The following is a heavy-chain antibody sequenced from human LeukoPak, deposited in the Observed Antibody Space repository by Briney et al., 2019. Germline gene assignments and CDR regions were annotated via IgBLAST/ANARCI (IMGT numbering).Heavy chain of an antibody. V-gene: IGHV3-21*01. Sequence: PGGSLRLSCAASGFTFSSYSMNWVRQAPGKGLEWVSSITSSSSYIYYADSVKGRFTISRDNAKNSLYLQMNSLRAEDTAVYYGAREPGGVPADLDYWGQGTLVTVSS. CDR2: ITSSSSYI. CDR3: AREPGGVPADLDY. J-gene: IGHJ4*02. D-gene: IGHD2-2*01. CDR1: GFTFSSYS.